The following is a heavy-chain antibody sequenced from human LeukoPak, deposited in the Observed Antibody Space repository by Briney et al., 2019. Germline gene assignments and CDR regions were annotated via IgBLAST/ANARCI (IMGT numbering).Heavy chain of an antibody. CDR2: SYPIASDP. J-gene: IGHJ4*02. D-gene: IGHD2-21*02. CDR3: ARGSYCGGDCYSDY. Sequence: GESLNISCKGSGYSFTSYWIGWVRQIPRKGMEWMGISYPIASDPRYSPPFQSQDTISADTSISTAYLQWSSLWAPGTAPYYYARGSYCGGDCYSDYCGQGTVVSVSS. CDR1: GYSFTSYW. V-gene: IGHV5-51*01.